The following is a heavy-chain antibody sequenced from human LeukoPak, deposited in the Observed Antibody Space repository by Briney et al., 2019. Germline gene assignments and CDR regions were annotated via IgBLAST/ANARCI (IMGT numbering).Heavy chain of an antibody. CDR2: ISSSSTI. J-gene: IGHJ4*02. Sequence: SGGSLRLSCAASGFTFSSYSMNWVRQAPGKGLEWVSYISSSSTIYYADSVKGRFTISRDNAKNSLYLQMNSLRAEDTAVYYCAKDTERDTAMVPDYWGQGTLVTVSS. D-gene: IGHD5-18*01. CDR1: GFTFSSYS. V-gene: IGHV3-48*01. CDR3: AKDTERDTAMVPDY.